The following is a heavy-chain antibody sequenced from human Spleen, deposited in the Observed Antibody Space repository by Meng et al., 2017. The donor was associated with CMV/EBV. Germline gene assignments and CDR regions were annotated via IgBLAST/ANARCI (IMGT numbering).Heavy chain of an antibody. D-gene: IGHD6-13*01. CDR1: GFSFSSHN. CDR3: ARGYMGY. Sequence: GESLKISCVASGFSFSSHNMHWVRQAPGKGLEWVSSISSGSSYIYYAASVKGRFTISRDNAKGSLYLQMNSLRAEDTAVYYCARGYMGYWGQGTLVTVSS. J-gene: IGHJ4*02. CDR2: ISSGSSYI. V-gene: IGHV3-21*01.